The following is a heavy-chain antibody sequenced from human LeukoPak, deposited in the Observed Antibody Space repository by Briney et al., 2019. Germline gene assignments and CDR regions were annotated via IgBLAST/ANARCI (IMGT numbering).Heavy chain of an antibody. J-gene: IGHJ6*02. Sequence: PSETLSLTCAVSGGSISSYYWTWIRQPPGKGLEWIGYIYYSGSTNYNPSLKSRVTISVDTSENQFSLKLSSVTAADTAVYYCARGIASGTLSYYYYGMDVWGQGTTVTVSS. CDR3: ARGIASGTLSYYYYGMDV. V-gene: IGHV4-59*08. CDR1: GGSISSYY. CDR2: IYYSGST. D-gene: IGHD6-13*01.